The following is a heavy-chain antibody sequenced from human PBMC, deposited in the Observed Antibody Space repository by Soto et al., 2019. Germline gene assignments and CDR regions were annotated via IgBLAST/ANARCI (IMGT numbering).Heavy chain of an antibody. J-gene: IGHJ6*02. V-gene: IGHV3-33*01. CDR3: ARDHHTAMVQDV. Sequence: PGGSLRLSCAASGFTFSSYGIHWVRQAPGKGLEWVAVIWYDGSNKYYTDSVKGRFTISRDNSKSTLYLQMNSLRAEDTAVYYCARDHHTAMVQDVWGQGTTVTVSS. D-gene: IGHD5-18*01. CDR2: IWYDGSNK. CDR1: GFTFSSYG.